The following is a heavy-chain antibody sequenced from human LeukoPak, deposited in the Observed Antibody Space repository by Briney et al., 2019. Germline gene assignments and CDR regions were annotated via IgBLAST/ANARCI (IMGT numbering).Heavy chain of an antibody. CDR2: IHPGDSDT. CDR3: ARAAWIQLWAFDY. V-gene: IGHV5-51*01. Sequence: GESLKISCKGSGYSFTSYWIGWVRQMPGKGLEWMGIIHPGDSDTRYSPSFQGQVTISADKSISTAYLQWSSLKASDTAIYYCARAAWIQLWAFDYWGQGTLVTVSS. D-gene: IGHD5-18*01. CDR1: GYSFTSYW. J-gene: IGHJ4*02.